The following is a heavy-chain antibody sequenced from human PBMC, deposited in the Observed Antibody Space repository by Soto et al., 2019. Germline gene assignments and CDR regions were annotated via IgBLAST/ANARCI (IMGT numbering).Heavy chain of an antibody. CDR1: GFTFSRFG. J-gene: IGHJ4*02. CDR3: ARVIIVRRGYFDF. Sequence: VQLVESGGGVVQPGRSLRLSCAASGFTFSRFGMHWVRQAPGKGLEWVASISGTSTYIHYADSVKGRFTISRDNAKKSLYLQMNSLRAEDTAVYYCARVIIVRRGYFDFWDQGTLVTVSS. D-gene: IGHD2-2*01. CDR2: ISGTSTYI. V-gene: IGHV3-21*01.